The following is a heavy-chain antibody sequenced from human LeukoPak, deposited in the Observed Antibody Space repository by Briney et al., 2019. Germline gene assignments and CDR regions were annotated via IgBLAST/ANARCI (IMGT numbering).Heavy chain of an antibody. Sequence: SETLSLTCIVSGGSISSSNYYWDWIRQPPGQGLEWIGSMSHSERTYYNPSLKSRLTIFVDTSKNQFSLELRSVTAADTAVYYCARVRTGYSSSWYGRVGNWFDPWGQGTLVTVSS. CDR3: ARVRTGYSSSWYGRVGNWFDP. D-gene: IGHD6-13*01. CDR2: MSHSERT. V-gene: IGHV4-39*07. J-gene: IGHJ5*02. CDR1: GGSISSSNYY.